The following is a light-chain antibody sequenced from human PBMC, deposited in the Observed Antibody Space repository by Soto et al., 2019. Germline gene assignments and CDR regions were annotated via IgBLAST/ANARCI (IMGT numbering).Light chain of an antibody. V-gene: IGKV1-27*01. Sequence: DIQMTQSPSSLSASVGDRVNITCRASQGISNYLAWYQQKPGKVPKLLIYAASTLQSGVPSRFSGSGSGTDFTLTISSLQPEDVATYYCQKYNSAPPYTLGQGTKLEIK. CDR1: QGISNY. CDR3: QKYNSAPPYT. CDR2: AAS. J-gene: IGKJ2*01.